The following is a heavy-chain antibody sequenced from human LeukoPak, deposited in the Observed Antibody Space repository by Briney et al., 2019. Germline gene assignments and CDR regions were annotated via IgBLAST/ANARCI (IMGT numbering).Heavy chain of an antibody. CDR2: IKSKTDGGTT. D-gene: IGHD5-24*01. Sequence: KTGGSLRLSCAASGFTFSNAWMSWVRQAPGKGLEWVGRIKSKTDGGTTDYAAPVKGRFTISRDDSKSSAYLQMNSLKTEDTAVYYCIRGRVHLDYWGQGTLVTVSS. V-gene: IGHV3-15*01. CDR1: GFTFSNAW. J-gene: IGHJ4*02. CDR3: IRGRVHLDY.